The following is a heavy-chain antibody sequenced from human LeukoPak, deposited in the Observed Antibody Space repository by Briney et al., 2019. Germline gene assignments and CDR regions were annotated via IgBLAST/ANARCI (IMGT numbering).Heavy chain of an antibody. CDR3: ARGRVVGATSCFDP. J-gene: IGHJ5*02. V-gene: IGHV4-59*01. D-gene: IGHD1-26*01. Sequence: SETLSLTCTVSGGSISDYYWSWIRQPPGKGLEWIGYIYYSGSTNYNPSLKSRVTISVDTSKNQFSLKLTSVTAADTAVYYCARGRVVGATSCFDPWGQGTLVTVSS. CDR1: GGSISDYY. CDR2: IYYSGST.